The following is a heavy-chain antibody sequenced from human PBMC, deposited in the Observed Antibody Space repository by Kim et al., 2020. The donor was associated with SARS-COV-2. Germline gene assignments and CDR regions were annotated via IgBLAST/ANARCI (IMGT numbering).Heavy chain of an antibody. CDR1: GFTFSSYG. Sequence: GGSLRLSCAASGFTFSSYGMHWVRQAPGKGLEWVAIISYDGSNKYYADSVKGRFTISRDNSKNTLYLQMDSLRAEDTAVYYCAKGTLREWGAFDIWGQGTMVPSLQ. V-gene: IGHV3-30*18. CDR2: ISYDGSNK. J-gene: IGHJ3*02. D-gene: IGHD3-3*01. CDR3: AKGTLREWGAFDI.